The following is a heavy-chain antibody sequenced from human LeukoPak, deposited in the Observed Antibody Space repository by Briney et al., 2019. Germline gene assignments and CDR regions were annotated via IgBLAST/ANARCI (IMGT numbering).Heavy chain of an antibody. J-gene: IGHJ5*02. V-gene: IGHV1-2*02. CDR2: INPNSGGT. CDR1: GYTFTGYY. Sequence: GASVKVSCKASGYTFTGYYMHWVRQAPGQGLEWMGWINPNSGGTNYAQKFQGRVTMTRDTSISTAYMELSRLRSDDTAVYYCARDLLAYCGGDCYSIDPWGQGALVTVSS. D-gene: IGHD2-21*01. CDR3: ARDLLAYCGGDCYSIDP.